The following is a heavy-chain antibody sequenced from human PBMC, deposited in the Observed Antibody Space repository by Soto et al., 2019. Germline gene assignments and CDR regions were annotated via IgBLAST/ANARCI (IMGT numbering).Heavy chain of an antibody. Sequence: QVQLQESGPGLVKPSGTLSLTCAVSGGSISSSNWWSWVRQPPGKGLEWIGEIYHSGSTNYNPSLKSRVTISVDKSKNQSSLRLSAVTAADTAVYYCARVSGSYYYGMDVWGQGTTVTVSS. D-gene: IGHD1-26*01. CDR2: IYHSGST. CDR3: ARVSGSYYYGMDV. V-gene: IGHV4-4*02. CDR1: GGSISSSNW. J-gene: IGHJ6*02.